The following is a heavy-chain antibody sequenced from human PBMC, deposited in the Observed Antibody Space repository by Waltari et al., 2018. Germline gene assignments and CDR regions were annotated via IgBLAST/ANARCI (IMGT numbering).Heavy chain of an antibody. Sequence: QVQLQQWGAGLLTPSATLSLTCAVYGASFSGYYWHWIRQPPGKGLEWIGEINHSGSTNYNPSLKSRVTISVDTSKNQFSLKLSSVTAADTAVYYCARRANSGWRRNWFDPWGQGTLVTVSS. D-gene: IGHD6-19*01. J-gene: IGHJ5*02. CDR1: GASFSGYY. CDR3: ARRANSGWRRNWFDP. CDR2: INHSGST. V-gene: IGHV4-34*01.